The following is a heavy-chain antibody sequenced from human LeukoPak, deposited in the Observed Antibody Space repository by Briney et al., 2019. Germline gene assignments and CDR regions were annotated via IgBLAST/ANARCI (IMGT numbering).Heavy chain of an antibody. CDR3: ARDFRGYSSGWSRGGPHTRGYFDY. D-gene: IGHD6-19*01. V-gene: IGHV1-24*01. J-gene: IGHJ4*02. CDR1: GYTLTELS. Sequence: ASVKVSCKVSGYTLTELSMHWVRQAPGKGLEWMGGFDPEDGETIYAQKFQGRVTMTEDTSTDTAYMELSSLRSEDTAVYYCARDFRGYSSGWSRGGPHTRGYFDYWGQGTLVTVSS. CDR2: FDPEDGET.